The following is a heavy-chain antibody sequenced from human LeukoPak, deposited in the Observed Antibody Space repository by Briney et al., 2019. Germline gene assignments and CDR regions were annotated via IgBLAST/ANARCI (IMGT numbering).Heavy chain of an antibody. V-gene: IGHV3-21*01. CDR1: GFTFSSYS. CDR2: ISSSRSFI. Sequence: GGSLRLSCAASGFTFSSYSMNWVRQAPGKGLEWVSSISSSRSFIYYADSLKGRFTISRDNAKNSLYLQMNSLRAEDTAVYYCARDVSVGWQLLAFGYYYYMGVWGKGTTVTVSS. D-gene: IGHD1-26*01. J-gene: IGHJ6*03. CDR3: ARDVSVGWQLLAFGYYYYMGV.